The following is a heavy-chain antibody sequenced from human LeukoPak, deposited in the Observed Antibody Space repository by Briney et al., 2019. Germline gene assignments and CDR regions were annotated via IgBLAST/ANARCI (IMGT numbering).Heavy chain of an antibody. CDR3: AKAPGRGSYRTPLRYYYMDV. CDR2: ISGSGGST. D-gene: IGHD1-26*01. J-gene: IGHJ6*03. V-gene: IGHV3-23*01. Sequence: GGSLRLSCAASGFTFSSYAMNWVRQAPGKGLEWVSSISGSGGSTYYADSVKGRFTISRDNAKNSLYLQMNSLRAEDTAVYYCAKAPGRGSYRTPLRYYYMDVWGKGTTVTVSS. CDR1: GFTFSSYA.